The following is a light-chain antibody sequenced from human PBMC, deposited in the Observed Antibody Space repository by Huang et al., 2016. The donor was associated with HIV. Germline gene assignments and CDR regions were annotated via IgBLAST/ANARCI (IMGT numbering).Light chain of an antibody. CDR3: QQYDSLPPWT. J-gene: IGKJ1*01. CDR2: DAS. Sequence: DIQVTQSPSSLSASVGGSVTITCQASQDISNYLNWYQQKPGKAPKVLIYDASNLERGVPSRFSGSGSVTHFTFTISSLQPEDIATYYCQQYDSLPPWTFGQGTRVEIK. V-gene: IGKV1-33*01. CDR1: QDISNY.